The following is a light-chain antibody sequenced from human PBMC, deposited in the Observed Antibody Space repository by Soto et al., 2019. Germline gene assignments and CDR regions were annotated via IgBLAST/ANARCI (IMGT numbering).Light chain of an antibody. CDR2: DAS. CDR1: QSVSSF. V-gene: IGKV3-11*01. CDR3: QQRSDWPST. J-gene: IGKJ4*01. Sequence: EIVLTQSPATLSLSPGERATLSCRTSQSVSSFLVWYQQKPGQVPRRLIYDASNRASGIPASFGGSGSGTDFTLTISCLEPEDSSVYYCQQRSDWPSTFGGGTKVEIK.